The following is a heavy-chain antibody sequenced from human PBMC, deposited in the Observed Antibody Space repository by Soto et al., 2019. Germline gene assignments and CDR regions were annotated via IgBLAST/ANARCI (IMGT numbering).Heavy chain of an antibody. D-gene: IGHD6-13*01. CDR1: GFTFSNYA. CDR3: ARGRGSSTYDAFDI. V-gene: IGHV3-64*01. J-gene: IGHJ3*02. Sequence: GGSLRLSCAASGFTFSNYAMHWVRQAPGKGLEYVSAISSNGGRTYYANSVKGRFTISRDISKNTLYLQMGSLSAEDLAVYYCARGRGSSTYDAFDIWGRGTMVTVSS. CDR2: ISSNGGRT.